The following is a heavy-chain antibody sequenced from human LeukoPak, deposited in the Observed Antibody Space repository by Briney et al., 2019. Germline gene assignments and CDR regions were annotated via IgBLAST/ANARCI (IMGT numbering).Heavy chain of an antibody. D-gene: IGHD6-19*01. J-gene: IGHJ4*02. Sequence: GGSLRLSCAASGFTFSTYAMNWVRQAPGKGLEWVSYISSSSSTIYYADSVKGRFTISRDNAKNSLYLQMNSLRDEDTAVYYCARTYSSGWYYFDYWGQGTLVTVSS. CDR3: ARTYSSGWYYFDY. CDR2: ISSSSSTI. V-gene: IGHV3-48*02. CDR1: GFTFSTYA.